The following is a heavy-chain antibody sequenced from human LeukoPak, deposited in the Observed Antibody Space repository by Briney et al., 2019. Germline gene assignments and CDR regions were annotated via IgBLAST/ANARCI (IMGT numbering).Heavy chain of an antibody. CDR1: GFTFDDYA. D-gene: IGHD2-15*01. V-gene: IGHV3-43D*03. CDR2: ISWDGGST. J-gene: IGHJ6*03. Sequence: QTGGSLRLSCAASGFTFDDYAMHWVRQAPGKGLEWVSLISWDGGSTYYADSVKGRFTISRDNSKNSLYLQMNSLRAEDTALYYCAKGAHRCSGGSCYPVYYYYYMDVWGKGTTVTVSS. CDR3: AKGAHRCSGGSCYPVYYYYYMDV.